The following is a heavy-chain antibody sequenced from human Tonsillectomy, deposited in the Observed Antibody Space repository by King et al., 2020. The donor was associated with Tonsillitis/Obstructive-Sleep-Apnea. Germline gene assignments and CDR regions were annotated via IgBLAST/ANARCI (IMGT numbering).Heavy chain of an antibody. CDR1: GFTFSSYS. D-gene: IGHD6-19*01. J-gene: IGHJ4*02. CDR3: ARDLYSSGWYFDY. V-gene: IGHV3-21*01. Sequence: VQLVESGGGLVKPGGSLRLSCAASGFTFSSYSMNWVRQAPGKGLEWVSSISSSSSYIYCADSVKGRFTISRDNAKNSLYLQMNSLRAEDTAVYYCARDLYSSGWYFDYWGQGTLVTVSS. CDR2: ISSSSSYI.